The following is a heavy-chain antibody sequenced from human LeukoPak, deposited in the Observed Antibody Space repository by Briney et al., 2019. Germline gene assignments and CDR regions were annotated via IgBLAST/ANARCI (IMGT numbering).Heavy chain of an antibody. CDR2: INHSGST. D-gene: IGHD3-10*01. CDR3: AREGPGYYGSGSYYN. Sequence: SETLSLTCAVYGGSFSGYYWSWIRQPPGKGLEWIGEINHSGSTNYNPSLKSRVTISVDTSKNQFSLKLSSVTAADTAVYYCAREGPGYYGSGSYYNWGQGTLVTVSS. CDR1: GGSFSGYY. J-gene: IGHJ4*02. V-gene: IGHV4-34*01.